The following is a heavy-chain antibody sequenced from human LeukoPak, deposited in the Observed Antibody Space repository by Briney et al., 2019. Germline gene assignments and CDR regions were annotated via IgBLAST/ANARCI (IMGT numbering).Heavy chain of an antibody. CDR2: ISGSGGST. CDR1: GFTFSDYY. J-gene: IGHJ6*02. Sequence: PGGSLRLSCAASGFTFSDYYMTWIRQAPGKGLEWVSAISGSGGSTYYADSVKGRFTISRDNSKNTLYLQMNSLRAEDTAVYYCAGVGARDDGDHYYYYYGMDVWGQGTTVTVSS. D-gene: IGHD1-26*01. V-gene: IGHV3-23*01. CDR3: AGVGARDDGDHYYYYYGMDV.